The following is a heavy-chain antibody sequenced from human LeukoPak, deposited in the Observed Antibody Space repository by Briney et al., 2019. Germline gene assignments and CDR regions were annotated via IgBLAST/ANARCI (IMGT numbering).Heavy chain of an antibody. J-gene: IGHJ4*02. CDR2: IYYSGST. CDR3: AKASSGSCPFTYFDS. Sequence: SETLSLTCTVSGGSISSYYWSWIRQPPGKGLEWIGYIYYSGSTNYNPSLKSRVTISVDTSKNQFSLKLSSVTAADTAIYYCAKASSGSCPFTYFDSWGQGTLVTVSS. V-gene: IGHV4-59*01. D-gene: IGHD6-19*01. CDR1: GGSISSYY.